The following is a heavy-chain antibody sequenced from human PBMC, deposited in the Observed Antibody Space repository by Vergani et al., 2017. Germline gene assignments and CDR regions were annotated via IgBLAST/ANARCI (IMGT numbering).Heavy chain of an antibody. D-gene: IGHD1-26*01. CDR1: GFTFNEYW. V-gene: IGHV3-74*01. CDR3: ARARKFRFGLFWENWFDP. CDR2: MKGDEDTI. Sequence: EVELVESGGGLVQPGGSLRLSCAASGFTFNEYWMHWARHVPGKGLVWVSGMKGDEDTISYADSVKGRFTISRDNAKNTLFLQMNSLRAEDTAVYYCARARKFRFGLFWENWFDPWGQGTLVTVSS. J-gene: IGHJ5*02.